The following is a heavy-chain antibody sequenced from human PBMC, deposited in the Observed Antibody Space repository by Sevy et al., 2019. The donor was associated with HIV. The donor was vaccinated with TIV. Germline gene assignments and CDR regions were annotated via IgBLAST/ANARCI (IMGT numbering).Heavy chain of an antibody. CDR2: ISGRGDYT. CDR1: GFSFSGYA. CDR3: AFCTSADLYYFYHLDV. Sequence: GGSLRLSCAASGFSFSGYALTWVRQAPGKGLEWVAAISGRGDYTYYADSGKGRVTISRDSSKKMLYLQINRLNAEGTAVYYCAFCTSADLYYFYHLDVWGKGTAVTVSS. D-gene: IGHD2-2*01. J-gene: IGHJ6*03. V-gene: IGHV3-23*01.